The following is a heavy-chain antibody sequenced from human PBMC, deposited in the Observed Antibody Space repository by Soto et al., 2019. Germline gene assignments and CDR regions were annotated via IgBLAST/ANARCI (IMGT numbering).Heavy chain of an antibody. Sequence: QVQLVQSGAEVKKPGSSVKVSCKASGGTFSSYAISWVRQAPGQGLEWMGGIIPIFGTANYAQKFQGRVTITADESMTTADKELSSLRTEDTAVYYCARAKISDYSNLRYYLDYWGQGTLVTVSS. J-gene: IGHJ4*02. CDR2: IIPIFGTA. V-gene: IGHV1-69*12. CDR3: ARAKISDYSNLRYYLDY. D-gene: IGHD4-4*01. CDR1: GGTFSSYA.